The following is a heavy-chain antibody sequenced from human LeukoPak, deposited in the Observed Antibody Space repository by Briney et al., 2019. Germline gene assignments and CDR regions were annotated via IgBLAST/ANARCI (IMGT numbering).Heavy chain of an antibody. J-gene: IGHJ4*02. Sequence: PGGSLRLSRTASGFTFSDYDMNWVRLAPGKGLEWVSSISGRSSHMYYTDSAKGRFTISRDNAKNSLYLQMSSLRAEDTAVYYCARAFPPLRTSAAGDFWGQGALVTVSS. CDR3: ARAFPPLRTSAAGDF. V-gene: IGHV3-21*06. D-gene: IGHD6-25*01. CDR1: GFTFSDYD. CDR2: ISGRSSHM.